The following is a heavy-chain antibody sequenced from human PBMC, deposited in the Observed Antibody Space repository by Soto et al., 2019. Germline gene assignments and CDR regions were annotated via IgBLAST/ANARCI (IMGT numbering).Heavy chain of an antibody. Sequence: GESLKISCKGSGYTFTNNWVGWVRQMPGKGLEWKGIIYPGDSDTRYKPSFQDKDTISVDKTIATATLQWSSLKASDTAICYCARRSEYHYGSGKYYGLDVWGQGTTVTVSS. D-gene: IGHD3-10*01. J-gene: IGHJ6*02. CDR2: IYPGDSDT. V-gene: IGHV5-51*01. CDR3: ARRSEYHYGSGKYYGLDV. CDR1: GYTFTNNW.